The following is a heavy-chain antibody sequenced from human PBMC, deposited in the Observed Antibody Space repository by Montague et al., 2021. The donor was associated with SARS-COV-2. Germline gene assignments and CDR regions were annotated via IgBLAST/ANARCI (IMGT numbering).Heavy chain of an antibody. D-gene: IGHD5-24*01. CDR3: AREDRWNWFDP. J-gene: IGHJ5*02. Sequence: SETLSLTCTVSGGSLNSDYWSWIRQPPGKGLEWIGYIYYRGSTNYNPSLKSRVTISVDTSKNQFSLKLISVTAADTAVYYCAREDRWNWFDPWGQGILVTVSS. CDR2: IYYRGST. V-gene: IGHV4-59*01. CDR1: GGSLNSDY.